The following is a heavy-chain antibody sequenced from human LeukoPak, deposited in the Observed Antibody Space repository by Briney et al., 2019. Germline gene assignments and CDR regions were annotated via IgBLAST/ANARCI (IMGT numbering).Heavy chain of an antibody. CDR3: ARSYYGSGSYYYYYYGMDV. Sequence: SETLSLTCTVSGGSFSTYYWSWIRQPPGKGLEWIGYIYYSGTTNYNPSLKSRVTISVDTSKNQFSLKLSSVTAADTAVYYCARSYYGSGSYYYYYYGMDVWGQGTTVTVSS. CDR2: IYYSGTT. D-gene: IGHD3-10*01. CDR1: GGSFSTYY. V-gene: IGHV4-59*08. J-gene: IGHJ6*02.